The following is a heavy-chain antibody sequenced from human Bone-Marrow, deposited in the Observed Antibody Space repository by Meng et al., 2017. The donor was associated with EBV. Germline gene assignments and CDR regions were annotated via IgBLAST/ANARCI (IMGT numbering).Heavy chain of an antibody. D-gene: IGHD2-15*01. CDR3: ARGSSFCSGGSCFEN. V-gene: IGHV4-30-4*01. J-gene: IGHJ4*02. Sequence: LQESGPGLVKPSTTLALTCAVSGGAISTGYYYWTWIRQPPGKGLEWIGYMYYNGITYYNPSLKSRVTISGDSSKNQFSLKLTSVTAADTAVYFCARGSSFCSGGSCFENWGQGTLVTVSS. CDR1: GGAISTGYYY. CDR2: MYYNGIT.